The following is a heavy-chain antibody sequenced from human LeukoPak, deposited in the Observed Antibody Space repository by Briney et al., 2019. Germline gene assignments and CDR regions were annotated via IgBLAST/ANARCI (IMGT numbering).Heavy chain of an antibody. Sequence: GGSLRLSCAASGSTFSSYTMNWVRQAPGKGLEWVSSISSSSSYIYYADSVKGRFTISRDNAKNSLYLQMSSLRAEDTAVYYCASAWGGYCSSTSCYPFDYWGQGNLVTVSS. J-gene: IGHJ4*02. D-gene: IGHD2-2*01. CDR2: ISSSSSYI. CDR1: GSTFSSYT. CDR3: ASAWGGYCSSTSCYPFDY. V-gene: IGHV3-21*01.